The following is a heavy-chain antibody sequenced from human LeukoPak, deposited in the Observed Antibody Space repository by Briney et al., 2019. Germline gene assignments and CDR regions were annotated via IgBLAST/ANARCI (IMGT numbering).Heavy chain of an antibody. J-gene: IGHJ4*02. CDR2: INPNSGGT. CDR3: ARVGRFGELVIDY. Sequence: ASVKVSCKASGYTFTSYGISWVRQAPGQGLEWMGWINPNSGGTNYAQKFQGRVTMTRDTSISTAYMELSRLRSDDTAVYYCARVGRFGELVIDYWGQGTLVTVSS. V-gene: IGHV1-2*02. D-gene: IGHD3-10*01. CDR1: GYTFTSYG.